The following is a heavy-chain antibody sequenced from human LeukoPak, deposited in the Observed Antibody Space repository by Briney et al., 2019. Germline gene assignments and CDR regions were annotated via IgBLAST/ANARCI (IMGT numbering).Heavy chain of an antibody. J-gene: IGHJ5*02. CDR3: ARDRSGGRWYRKDNWFDP. D-gene: IGHD6-13*01. CDR1: GYTFTSYG. Sequence: GASVKVSCKASGYTFTSYGISWVRQAPGQGLEWMGWISAYNGNTNYAQKLQGRVTMTTDTSTSTAYMELRSLRSDDTAVYYCARDRSGGRWYRKDNWFDPWGQGTLVTVSS. V-gene: IGHV1-18*01. CDR2: ISAYNGNT.